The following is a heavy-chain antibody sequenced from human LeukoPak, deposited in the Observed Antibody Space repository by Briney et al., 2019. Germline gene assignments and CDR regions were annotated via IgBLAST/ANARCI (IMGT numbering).Heavy chain of an antibody. CDR2: IYYSGST. Sequence: PSETLSLTCTVSGVSISSYYWSWIRQPPGKGLEWIGYIYYSGSTNYNPSLKSRVTISVDTSKNQFSLKLSSVTAADTAVYYCASLNYVFYYYGMDVWGQGTTVTVSS. V-gene: IGHV4-59*01. J-gene: IGHJ6*02. CDR1: GVSISSYY. D-gene: IGHD1-7*01. CDR3: ASLNYVFYYYGMDV.